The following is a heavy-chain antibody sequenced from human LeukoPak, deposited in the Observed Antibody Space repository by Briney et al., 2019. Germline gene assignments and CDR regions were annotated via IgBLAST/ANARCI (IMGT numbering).Heavy chain of an antibody. Sequence: PSETLSLTCTVSGGSIRSGSRYWAWIRQPPGKGLEWIGSIYYSGSTYYNPSLENRVTISIDTSKNHFSLKLSSLNAADTSVYYCAKRDDSGGNLVDLWGQGTLVTVS. CDR1: GGSIRSGSRY. D-gene: IGHD3-22*01. CDR3: AKRDDSGGNLVDL. V-gene: IGHV4-39*02. CDR2: IYYSGST. J-gene: IGHJ4*02.